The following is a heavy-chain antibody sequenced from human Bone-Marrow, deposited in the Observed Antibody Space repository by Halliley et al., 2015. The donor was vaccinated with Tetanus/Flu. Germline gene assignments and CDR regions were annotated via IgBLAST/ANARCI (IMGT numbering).Heavy chain of an antibody. Sequence: SLRLSCAATGFTFSGYAMSWVRQAPGKGLEWVSAIVSSGLSSYYPDSVRGRFTISRDNSRNTLYLQMSALRADDTALYFCAMGAFHNIAPGGFVSWGQGSLVTASS. CDR1: GFTFSGYA. CDR3: AMGAFHNIAPGGFVS. V-gene: IGHV3-23*01. J-gene: IGHJ1*01. D-gene: IGHD3-16*01. CDR2: IVSSGLSS.